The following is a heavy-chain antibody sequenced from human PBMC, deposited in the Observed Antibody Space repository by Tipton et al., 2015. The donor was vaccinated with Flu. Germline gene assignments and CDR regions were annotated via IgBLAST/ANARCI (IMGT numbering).Heavy chain of an antibody. J-gene: IGHJ2*01. CDR2: IYPGDSDT. CDR3: VRHPYCTNAVCPPDYWYFDL. CDR1: GYSFINYW. Sequence: MQLVQSGAEVKKPGESLKIPCKASGYSFINYWVGWVRQMPGKGLEWMGIIYPGDSDTRYSPSFQGRVTISADKSISTAYLQWSSLKTSDSAMYYCVRHPYCTNAVCPPDYWYFDLWGRGTPVTVSS. D-gene: IGHD2-8*01. V-gene: IGHV5-51*01.